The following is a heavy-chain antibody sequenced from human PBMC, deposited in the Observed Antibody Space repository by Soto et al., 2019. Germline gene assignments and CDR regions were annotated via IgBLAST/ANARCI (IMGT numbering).Heavy chain of an antibody. Sequence: QVQLVESGGGVVQPGRSLRLSCAASGFIFRTYGMHWVRQAPGKGLEWVAVIWNDGSNKYYADSVKGRFTISRDNSKNTLYLQMNSLRAEDPAVYYCARAVGPFDYWGQGTLVTVSS. CDR2: IWNDGSNK. J-gene: IGHJ4*02. V-gene: IGHV3-33*01. CDR3: ARAVGPFDY. D-gene: IGHD1-26*01. CDR1: GFIFRTYG.